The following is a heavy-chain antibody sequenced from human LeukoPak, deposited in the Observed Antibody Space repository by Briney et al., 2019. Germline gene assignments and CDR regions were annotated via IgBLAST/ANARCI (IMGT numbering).Heavy chain of an antibody. D-gene: IGHD3-10*01. CDR2: ILSKTDGGTT. CDR1: GLTFSSVW. CDR3: GDHYHSGNYPP. J-gene: IGHJ5*02. V-gene: IGHV3-15*07. Sequence: GGSLRLSCTASGLTFSSVWMNWVRQAPGKGLEWVGRILSKTDGGTTDYAAPVKGRFTISRDDSINTLYLQMNSLKSEDTAVYYCGDHYHSGNYPPWGQGTLVTVSS.